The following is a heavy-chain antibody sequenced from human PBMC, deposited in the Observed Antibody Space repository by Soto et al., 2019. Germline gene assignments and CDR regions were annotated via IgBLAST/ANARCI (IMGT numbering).Heavy chain of an antibody. CDR1: GGSISNGDYY. J-gene: IGHJ5*02. V-gene: IGHV4-31*03. D-gene: IGHD3-10*01. CDR2: IFYSGST. CDR3: AGRASFMVRGVIYNWFDP. Sequence: SETRSLTCTVSGGSISNGDYYWSWIRQHPGKGLEWIGYIFYSGSTYYNPSLKSRITISVDTSKNQFSLKLSSVTVADTAVYYCAGRASFMVRGVIYNWFDPWGQGTLVTVS.